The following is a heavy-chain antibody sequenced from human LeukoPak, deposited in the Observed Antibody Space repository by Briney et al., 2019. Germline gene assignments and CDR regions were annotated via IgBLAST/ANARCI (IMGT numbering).Heavy chain of an antibody. D-gene: IGHD3-10*01. CDR1: GGSISSYY. CDR3: ARAGWFGELYGPLDF. V-gene: IGHV4-59*12. J-gene: IGHJ4*02. CDR2: IYHSGST. Sequence: SETLSLTCTVSGGSISSYYWSWIRQPPGKGLEWIGEIYHSGSTNYNPSLKSRVTISVDKSKNQFSLKVTSVIAADTAVYYCARAGWFGELYGPLDFWGQGTLVTVSS.